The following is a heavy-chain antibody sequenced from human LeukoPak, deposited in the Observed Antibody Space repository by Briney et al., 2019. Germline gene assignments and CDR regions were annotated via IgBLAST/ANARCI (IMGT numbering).Heavy chain of an antibody. CDR3: AFGELWDLFDY. J-gene: IGHJ4*02. V-gene: IGHV4-34*01. Sequence: PSETLSLTCAVYGGSFSGYYWSWIRQPPGKGLEWIGEINHSGSTNYNPSLKSRVTISVDTSRNQFSLKLSSVTAADTAVYYCAFGELWDLFDYWGQETLVTVSS. CDR2: INHSGST. CDR1: GGSFSGYY. D-gene: IGHD3-10*01.